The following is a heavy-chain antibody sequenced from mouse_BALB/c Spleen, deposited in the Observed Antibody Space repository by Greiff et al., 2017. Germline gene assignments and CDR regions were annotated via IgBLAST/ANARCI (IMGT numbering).Heavy chain of an antibody. J-gene: IGHJ3*01. CDR2: ISSGGST. CDR1: GFTFSSYA. D-gene: IGHD1-1*01. V-gene: IGHV5-6-5*01. CDR3: ARGHGTTVVAPFAY. Sequence: DVMLVESGGGLVKPGGSLKLSCAASGFTFSSYAMSWVRQTPEKRLEWVASISSGGSTYYPDSVKGRFTISRDNARNILYLQMSSLRSEDTAMYYCARGHGTTVVAPFAYWGQGTLVTVSA.